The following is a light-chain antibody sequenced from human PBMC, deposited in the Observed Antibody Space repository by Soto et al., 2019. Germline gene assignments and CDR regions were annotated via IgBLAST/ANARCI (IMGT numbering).Light chain of an antibody. CDR2: DAS. Sequence: EVVMTQSPATLSLSPGERATLSCRASQSLSSYLAWYQQKPGQAPRLLIYDASNRATGIPARFSGSGSGTDFTLTINSLEPEDFAVYYCQQRSNWLTFGGGTKVDIK. J-gene: IGKJ4*01. V-gene: IGKV3-11*01. CDR3: QQRSNWLT. CDR1: QSLSSY.